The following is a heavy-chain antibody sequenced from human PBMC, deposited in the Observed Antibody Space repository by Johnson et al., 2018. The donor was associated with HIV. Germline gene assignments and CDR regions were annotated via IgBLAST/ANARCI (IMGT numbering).Heavy chain of an antibody. CDR1: GFTFSRYA. Sequence: EKLVESGGGLVQPGGSLRLSCVASGFTFSRYAMNWVRQAPGKGLEWVSAISGSGGSTYYADSVKGRFTISRDNSKNTLYLQMNRLIDEDTAVYYCAKVGSGYSSSSWGQGTMVTVSS. CDR2: ISGSGGST. CDR3: AKVGSGYSSSS. J-gene: IGHJ3*01. D-gene: IGHD6-13*01. V-gene: IGHV3-23*04.